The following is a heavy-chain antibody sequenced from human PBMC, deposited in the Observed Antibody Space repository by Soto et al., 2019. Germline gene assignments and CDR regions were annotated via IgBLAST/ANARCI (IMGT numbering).Heavy chain of an antibody. CDR1: GGSISSSSYF. J-gene: IGHJ3*02. D-gene: IGHD3-22*01. CDR2: IYYSGNT. V-gene: IGHV4-39*01. CDR3: ARRMKDSSSAGGFDI. Sequence: QLQLQESGPGLAKPSETLSLTCTVSGGSISSSSYFWDWIRQPPGKALEWIGSIYYSGNTYYNPSLKSRVTVYVDRSKYQFSLKLSSVTAADTALYYCARRMKDSSSAGGFDIWGQGTMVTVSS.